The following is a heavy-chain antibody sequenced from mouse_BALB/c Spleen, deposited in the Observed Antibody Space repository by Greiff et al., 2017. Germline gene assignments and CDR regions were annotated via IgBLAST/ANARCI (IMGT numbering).Heavy chain of an antibody. CDR3: ARWGTTVVATDYAMDY. D-gene: IGHD1-1*01. CDR1: GYTFTSYW. Sequence: QVQLKQPGAELVKPGASVKLSCKASGYTFTSYWMHWVKQRPGQGLEWIGEINPSNGRTNYNEKFKSKATLTVDKSSSTAYMQLSSLTSEDSAVYYCARWGTTVVATDYAMDYWGQGTSVTVSS. J-gene: IGHJ4*01. V-gene: IGHV1S81*02. CDR2: INPSNGRT.